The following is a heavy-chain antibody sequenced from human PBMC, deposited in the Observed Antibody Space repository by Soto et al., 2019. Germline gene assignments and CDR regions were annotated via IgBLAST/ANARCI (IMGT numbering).Heavy chain of an antibody. J-gene: IGHJ5*02. V-gene: IGHV4-59*08. D-gene: IGHD2-15*01. CDR2: IYYSGST. CDR3: ARHGRPGYCSGGSCPADWFDP. Sequence: SETLSLTCTVSGGSISSYYWSWIRQPPGKGLEWIGYIYYSGSTNYNPSLKSRVTISVDTSKNQFSLKLSSVTAADTAVYYCARHGRPGYCSGGSCPADWFDPCAQGTLVTVSS. CDR1: GGSISSYY.